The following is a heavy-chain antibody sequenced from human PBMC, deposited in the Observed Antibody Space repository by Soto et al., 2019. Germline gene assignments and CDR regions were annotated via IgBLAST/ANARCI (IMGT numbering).Heavy chain of an antibody. V-gene: IGHV4-59*01. CDR3: ARGYCSSTICYIWDNWFDT. J-gene: IGHJ5*01. CDR2: IYYSGRT. D-gene: IGHD2-2*02. Sequence: QVQLQESGPGLVKPSETLSLTCTVSGGSISSYYWSWIRQPPGKGLEWIGYIYYSGRTNYNPSLKSRVTISVDTSKNQFSLKLSSVTAADTAVYYCARGYCSSTICYIWDNWFDTWGHGTLVTVSS. CDR1: GGSISSYY.